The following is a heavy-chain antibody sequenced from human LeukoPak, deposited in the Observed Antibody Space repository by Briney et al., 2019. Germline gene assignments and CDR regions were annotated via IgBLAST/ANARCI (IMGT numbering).Heavy chain of an antibody. J-gene: IGHJ4*02. V-gene: IGHV1-2*02. Sequence: SVKVSCKASGYTFTGYYMHWVRQAPGQGLEWMGWINPNSGGTNYAQKFQGRVTMTRDTSISTAYMELSRLRSDDTAVYYCARASSSGRYYFDYWGQGTLVTVSS. D-gene: IGHD1-26*01. CDR2: INPNSGGT. CDR3: ARASSSGRYYFDY. CDR1: GYTFTGYY.